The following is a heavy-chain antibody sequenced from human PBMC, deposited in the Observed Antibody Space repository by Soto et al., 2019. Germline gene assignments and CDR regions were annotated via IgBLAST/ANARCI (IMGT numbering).Heavy chain of an antibody. J-gene: IGHJ4*02. CDR1: GFSFTTYA. D-gene: IGHD3-3*01. V-gene: IGHV3-23*01. Sequence: EVQLLESGGGFVQPGGSLRLSCAASGFSFTTYAMTWVRQAPGRGLEWVSSISRSGGDTYYSDSVKGRLTISRDNSKNTLHLQMNSLRGDDTALYYCAKDPSTPYDFWSGYYMADYWGQGTLVTVSS. CDR2: ISRSGGDT. CDR3: AKDPSTPYDFWSGYYMADY.